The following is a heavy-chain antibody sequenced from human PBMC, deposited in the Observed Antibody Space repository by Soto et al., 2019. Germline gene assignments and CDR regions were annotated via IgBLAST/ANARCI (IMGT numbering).Heavy chain of an antibody. Sequence: ATVNFSCKASGYTFTGYHMRWVREAPGQGPEWMGWINPNSGGTNYAQKFQGWVTMTRDTSISTAYMELSRLRSDDTAVYYCARDRGLAVAGYYYYYGMDVWGQGTKVTVSS. D-gene: IGHD6-19*01. CDR1: GYTFTGYH. CDR3: ARDRGLAVAGYYYYYGMDV. J-gene: IGHJ6*02. V-gene: IGHV1-2*04. CDR2: INPNSGGT.